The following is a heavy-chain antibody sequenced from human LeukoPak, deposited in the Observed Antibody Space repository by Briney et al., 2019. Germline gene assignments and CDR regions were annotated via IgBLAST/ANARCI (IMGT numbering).Heavy chain of an antibody. V-gene: IGHV4-34*01. D-gene: IGHD3-10*01. CDR2: INHSGST. Sequence: SETLSLTCAVYGGSFSGYYWSWIRQPPGRGLEWIGEINHSGSTNYNPSLKSRVTISVDTSKNQFSLKLSSVTAADTAVHYCAREGLYYYGSGSYADYWGQGTLVTVSS. J-gene: IGHJ4*02. CDR3: AREGLYYYGSGSYADY. CDR1: GGSFSGYY.